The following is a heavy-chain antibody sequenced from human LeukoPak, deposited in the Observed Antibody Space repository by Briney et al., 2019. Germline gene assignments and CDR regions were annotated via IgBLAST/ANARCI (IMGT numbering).Heavy chain of an antibody. Sequence: ASVKVSCKPSGYTFTGYYIHWVRQAPGQGLEWMGWINPDSGGTNYAQKFQGRVTMTRDTSISTAYMELSILRSDDTAVYYCARERNSGWSSLGYWGQGTLVTVSS. CDR3: ARERNSGWSSLGY. CDR1: GYTFTGYY. CDR2: INPDSGGT. J-gene: IGHJ4*02. D-gene: IGHD6-19*01. V-gene: IGHV1-2*02.